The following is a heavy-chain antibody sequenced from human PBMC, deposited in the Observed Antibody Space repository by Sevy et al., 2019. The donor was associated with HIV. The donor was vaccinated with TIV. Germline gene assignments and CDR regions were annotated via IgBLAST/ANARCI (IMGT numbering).Heavy chain of an antibody. J-gene: IGHJ4*02. CDR2: ISGSGGST. CDR1: GFSGFTFSSFV. V-gene: IGHV3-23*01. Sequence: GGSLRLSCAVSGFSGFTFSSFVISWVRQAPGKGLEWVSAISGSGGSTYYADSVKGRFTISRDNSKNTLDLEMNSLRAEDTAVYYCARASLSDYGEAFDYWGQGTLVTVSS. D-gene: IGHD4-17*01. CDR3: ARASLSDYGEAFDY.